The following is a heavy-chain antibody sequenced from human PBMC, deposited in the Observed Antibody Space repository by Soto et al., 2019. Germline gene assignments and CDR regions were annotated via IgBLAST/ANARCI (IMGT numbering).Heavy chain of an antibody. CDR1: GFSLSTSGVG. CDR2: IYWDDEK. Sequence: QITLKESGPTLVKPTQTLTLTCTFSGFSLSTSGVGVGWIRQPPGKALEWLAIIYWDDEKRYSPSLKSRLTITKDTSKNQVVLTMTNMDPVDTATYYCAHRLTGTTPFDYWGQGTLVTVSS. V-gene: IGHV2-5*02. J-gene: IGHJ4*02. CDR3: AHRLTGTTPFDY. D-gene: IGHD3-10*01.